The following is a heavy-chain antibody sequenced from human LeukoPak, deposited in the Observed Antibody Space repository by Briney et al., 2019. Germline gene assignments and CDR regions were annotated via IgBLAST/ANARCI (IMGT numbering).Heavy chain of an antibody. Sequence: GGSLRLSCAASGFTFSSYSMNWVRQAPGKGLEWVSVIWYDGSNRNYVDSVKGRFTVSRDNSKNTLYLQMNSLRVEDTAVYYCARDRFGGSGTYNDYWGQGALVTVSS. J-gene: IGHJ4*02. CDR1: GFTFSSYS. V-gene: IGHV3-33*08. CDR2: IWYDGSNR. D-gene: IGHD3-10*01. CDR3: ARDRFGGSGTYNDY.